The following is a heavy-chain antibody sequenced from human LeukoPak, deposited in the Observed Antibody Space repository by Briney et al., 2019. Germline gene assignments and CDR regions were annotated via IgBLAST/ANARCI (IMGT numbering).Heavy chain of an antibody. J-gene: IGHJ1*01. Sequence: ASVKVSCKASGYTFTGYYMHWVRQAPGQGLEWMGWINPNSGGTNYAQKFQGRVTMTRDTSISTAYMELSRLRSDDTAVYYCAKDMAAVTVAATPYPFQHWGQGTLVTVSS. CDR3: AKDMAAVTVAATPYPFQH. CDR1: GYTFTGYY. D-gene: IGHD2-15*01. CDR2: INPNSGGT. V-gene: IGHV1-2*02.